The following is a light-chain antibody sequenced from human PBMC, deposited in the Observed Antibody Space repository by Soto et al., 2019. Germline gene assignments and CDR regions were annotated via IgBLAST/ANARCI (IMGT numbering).Light chain of an antibody. Sequence: DIQMTQSPTALSTSVGDRVTITCRASQSISNWLAWYQLKPGKAPNLLIYDAFTLESGVPSRFSGRGSGTEFTLTISSLRADDFASYYCLQYNTFPYTFGPGTKLDIK. CDR1: QSISNW. CDR3: LQYNTFPYT. J-gene: IGKJ2*01. CDR2: DAF. V-gene: IGKV1-5*01.